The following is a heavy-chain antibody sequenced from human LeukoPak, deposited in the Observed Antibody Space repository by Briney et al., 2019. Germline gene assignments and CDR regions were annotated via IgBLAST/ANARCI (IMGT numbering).Heavy chain of an antibody. CDR2: IYYSGST. D-gene: IGHD3-22*01. V-gene: IGHV4-59*01. J-gene: IGHJ4*02. Sequence: SKTLSLTCTVSGASISSYYWSWIRQPPGKGLEWIGYIYYSGSTNYNPALKSRVTISEDTSKNQISLKLSSVTAADTAVYYCARVRGYYDSSGYDYWGQGTLVTVSS. CDR3: ARVRGYYDSSGYDY. CDR1: GASISSYY.